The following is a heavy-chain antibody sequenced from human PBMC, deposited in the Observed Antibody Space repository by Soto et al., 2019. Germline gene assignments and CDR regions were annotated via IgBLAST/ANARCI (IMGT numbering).Heavy chain of an antibody. J-gene: IGHJ5*02. CDR3: ARGGGNFDP. D-gene: IGHD3-16*01. CDR2: VKQDGSDK. CDR1: GFTLSGYW. V-gene: IGHV3-7*04. Sequence: EVQLVESGGGLVQPGGSLRLTCAASGFTLSGYWMSWVRQAPGKGLEWVANVKQDGSDKYYVESVKGRFTISRDNAKKSLYLQMNSLRGGDTGVYLWARGGGNFDPWGQGTLVIVSS.